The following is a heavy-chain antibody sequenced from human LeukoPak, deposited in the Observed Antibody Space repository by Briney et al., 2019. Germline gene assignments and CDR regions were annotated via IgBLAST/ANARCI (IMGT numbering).Heavy chain of an antibody. V-gene: IGHV1-69*06. CDR3: ARGGAITSDFDY. Sequence: GASVKVSCKASGGAFSSYAISWVRQAPGQGLEWMGGIIPIFGTANYAQKFQGRVTITADKSTSTAYMELSSLRSEDTAVYYCARGGAITSDFDYWGQGTLVTVSS. CDR1: GGAFSSYA. J-gene: IGHJ4*02. D-gene: IGHD3-16*02. CDR2: IIPIFGTA.